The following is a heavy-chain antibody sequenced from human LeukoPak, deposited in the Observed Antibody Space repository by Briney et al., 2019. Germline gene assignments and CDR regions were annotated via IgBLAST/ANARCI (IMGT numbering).Heavy chain of an antibody. D-gene: IGHD1-26*01. CDR3: ARDRIKSGSYYFDY. CDR2: ISGRSSTI. V-gene: IGHV3-48*01. Sequence: GGSLRLSCAASAYTFSDYSMNWVRQAPGKGLEWVSYISGRSSTIYYADSVKGRFTISRDNAKNSRNLQMNGLRAEETAVNYCARDRIKSGSYYFDYWGQGTLVTVSS. J-gene: IGHJ4*02. CDR1: AYTFSDYS.